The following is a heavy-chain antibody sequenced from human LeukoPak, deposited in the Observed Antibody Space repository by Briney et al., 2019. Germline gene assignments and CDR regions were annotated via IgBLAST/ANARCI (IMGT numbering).Heavy chain of an antibody. J-gene: IGHJ4*02. CDR1: GFTFGDYA. D-gene: IGHD3-22*01. CDR3: TRDLRYYDSNGYNN. Sequence: PGRSLRLSCTASGFTFGDYAMSWVRQAPGKGLEWVGFIRSKAYGGTTEYAASVKGRFTISRDDSKSIAYLQMNSLKTEDTAVYYCTRDLRYYDSNGYNNWGQGTLVTVSS. V-gene: IGHV3-49*04. CDR2: IRSKAYGGTT.